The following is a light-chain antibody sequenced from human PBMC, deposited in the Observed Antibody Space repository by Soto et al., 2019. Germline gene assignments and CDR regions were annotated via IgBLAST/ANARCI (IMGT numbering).Light chain of an antibody. CDR2: DVT. Sequence: QSVLTQPPSASGSPGQSVTISCTGTSSDVGGYNYISWYQQHPGKAPKLMIYDVTNRPSGVSDRFSGSKSGNTASLTISGLQAEDESDYYCSSYRSGALPYVIFGGGTMVTVL. CDR1: SSDVGGYNY. J-gene: IGLJ2*01. V-gene: IGLV2-14*01. CDR3: SSYRSGALPYVI.